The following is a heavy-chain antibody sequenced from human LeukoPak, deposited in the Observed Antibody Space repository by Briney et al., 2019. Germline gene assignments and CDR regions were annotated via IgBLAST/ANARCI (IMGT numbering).Heavy chain of an antibody. Sequence: GGSLRLSCVASGFTFSSYWMHWVRQAPGKGLVWVSRINGDGRSITYADSVKGRFTISRDNSKNTLYLQMNSLRAEDAAVYYCARDPSRDGYNFDYWGQGTLVTVSS. V-gene: IGHV3-74*01. CDR1: GFTFSSYW. CDR2: INGDGRSI. J-gene: IGHJ4*02. CDR3: ARDPSRDGYNFDY. D-gene: IGHD5-24*01.